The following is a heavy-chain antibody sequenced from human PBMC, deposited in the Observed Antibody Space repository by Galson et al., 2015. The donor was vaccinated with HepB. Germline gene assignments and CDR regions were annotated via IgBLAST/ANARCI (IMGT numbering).Heavy chain of an antibody. J-gene: IGHJ6*02. CDR2: ISGSGGNT. CDR1: GFTFGSYG. D-gene: IGHD3-10*01. V-gene: IGHV3-23*01. Sequence: SLRLSCAASGFTFGSYGMSWVRQAPGKGLECVSVISGSGGNTYYADSVQGRFTISRENSKNTLFLQMNSVRAEDTAVYYCAKHPRATMVRGSPLDVWGQGTTVTVSS. CDR3: AKHPRATMVRGSPLDV.